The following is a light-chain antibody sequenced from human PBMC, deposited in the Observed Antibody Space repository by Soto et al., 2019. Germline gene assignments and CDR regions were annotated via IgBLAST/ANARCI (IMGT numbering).Light chain of an antibody. CDR3: QQSYSTPFT. CDR1: QTISSY. V-gene: IGKV1-39*01. CDR2: AAS. Sequence: SQMTQSPSSLSASVGDRITITCRASQTISSYLNWYQQKPGEAPNLLIYAASSLQSGVPSRFSGSGSGTDFTLTISGLQPEDFGTYYCQQSYSTPFTFCPGTKVDIK. J-gene: IGKJ3*01.